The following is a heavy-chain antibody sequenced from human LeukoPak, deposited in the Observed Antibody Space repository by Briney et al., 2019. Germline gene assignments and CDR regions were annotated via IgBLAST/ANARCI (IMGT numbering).Heavy chain of an antibody. CDR2: IIPIFGTA. CDR1: GGTFSSYA. CDR3: ARDYYDFWSGYMY. J-gene: IGHJ4*02. Sequence: SVKVSCKASGGTFSSYAISWVRQAPGQGLEWMGRIIPIFGTANYAQKFQGRVTITTDESTGTAYMELSSLRSEDTAVYYCARDYYDFWSGYMYWGQGTLVTVSS. V-gene: IGHV1-69*05. D-gene: IGHD3-3*01.